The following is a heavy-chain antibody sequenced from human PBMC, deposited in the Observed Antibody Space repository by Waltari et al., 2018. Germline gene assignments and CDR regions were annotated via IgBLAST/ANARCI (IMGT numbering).Heavy chain of an antibody. V-gene: IGHV1-8*03. CDR1: GYTFTSYD. J-gene: IGHJ4*02. Sequence: QVQLVQSGAEVKKPGASVKVSCKASGYTFTSYDINWVRQATGQGLEWMGWMHPNRGNTGYAQKFQGRVTITRNPSRSTAYMELSRLRSKETAVYYCAGGRIAAAGTIDYWGQRTLVTVSS. D-gene: IGHD6-13*01. CDR3: AGGRIAAAGTIDY. CDR2: MHPNRGNT.